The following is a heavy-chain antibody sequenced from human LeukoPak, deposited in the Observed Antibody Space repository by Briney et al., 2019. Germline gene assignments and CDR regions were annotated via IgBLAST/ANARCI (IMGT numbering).Heavy chain of an antibody. CDR1: GGTFSSYA. J-gene: IGHJ3*02. Sequence: SVKVSCKASGGTFSSYAISWVRQAPGQGLEWMGGIIPIFGTANYAQKFQGRVTITTDESTSTAYMELSSLRSEDTAVYYCARDKGNGDAFDIWGQGTMVTVSS. CDR3: ARDKGNGDAFDI. V-gene: IGHV1-69*05. D-gene: IGHD2-8*01. CDR2: IIPIFGTA.